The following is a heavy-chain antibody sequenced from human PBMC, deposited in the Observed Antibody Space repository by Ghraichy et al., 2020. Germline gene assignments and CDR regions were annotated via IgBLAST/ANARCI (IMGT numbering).Heavy chain of an antibody. CDR1: GFTFNYYG. CDR2: IRYDGSNK. D-gene: IGHD6-6*01. J-gene: IGHJ4*02. V-gene: IGHV3-30*02. Sequence: GGSLRLSCAASGFTFNYYGMHWVRQAPGKGLEWVAFIRYDGSNKYYADSVKGRFTISRDNSKNTLYLQMNSLRAEDTVVYYCAKPSPPITGRPNYFDYWGQGTLVTVSS. CDR3: AKPSPPITGRPNYFDY.